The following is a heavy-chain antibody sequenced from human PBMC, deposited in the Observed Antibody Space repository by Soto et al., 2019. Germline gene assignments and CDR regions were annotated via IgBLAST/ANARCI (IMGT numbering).Heavy chain of an antibody. J-gene: IGHJ4*02. CDR2: ISSDGSNK. D-gene: IGHD3-10*01. CDR1: GFTFSIYG. V-gene: IGHV3-30*18. CDR3: AKSHASGSYYRSYFDY. Sequence: GALRLSCAASGFTFSIYGMHWVRQAPGKGLEWVAVISSDGSNKNYADSVKGRFTISRDNSKDTLYLQVNSLRPEDTAVYYCAKSHASGSYYRSYFDYWGQGTLVTVSS.